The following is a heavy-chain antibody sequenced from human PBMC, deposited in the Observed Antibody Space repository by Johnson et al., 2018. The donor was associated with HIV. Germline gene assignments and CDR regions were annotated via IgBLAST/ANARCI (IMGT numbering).Heavy chain of an antibody. CDR3: ARSKDCSVGTCPDGLDI. Sequence: QVQLVESGGGVVQPGTSLRLSCAASGLTFSHYPMHWVRQAPGKGLEWVAVISYDGSNKYYADSVKGRFTTSRDNTNNSLYLQMNSLKAEDTAVYYCARSKDCSVGTCPDGLDIWGQGTMVIVSS. V-gene: IGHV3-30-3*01. CDR2: ISYDGSNK. CDR1: GLTFSHYP. J-gene: IGHJ3*02. D-gene: IGHD2-15*01.